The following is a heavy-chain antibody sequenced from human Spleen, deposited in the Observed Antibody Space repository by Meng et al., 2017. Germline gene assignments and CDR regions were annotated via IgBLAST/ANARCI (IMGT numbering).Heavy chain of an antibody. D-gene: IGHD6-13*01. Sequence: GGSLRLSCAASGFTFSSYNMHWVRQTPGEGLVWVSRINTDASITSYADSVKGRFTISRDNAKNTLYLQMNSLRAEDTAVYYCARDLGGIFAYWGQGALVTVSS. J-gene: IGHJ4*02. CDR2: INTDASIT. CDR3: ARDLGGIFAY. V-gene: IGHV3-74*01. CDR1: GFTFSSYN.